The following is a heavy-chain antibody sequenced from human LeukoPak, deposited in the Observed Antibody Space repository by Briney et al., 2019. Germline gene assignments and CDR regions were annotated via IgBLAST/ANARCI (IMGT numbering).Heavy chain of an antibody. J-gene: IGHJ4*02. CDR1: GGSFSGYY. Sequence: PSETLSLTSAVYGGSFSGYYWSWIRQPPGKGLEWIGEINHSGSTNYNPSLKSRVTISVDTSKNQFSLKLSSVTAADTAVYYCARAPRYDSSGYHFDYWGQGTLVTVSS. CDR3: ARAPRYDSSGYHFDY. V-gene: IGHV4-34*01. CDR2: INHSGST. D-gene: IGHD3-22*01.